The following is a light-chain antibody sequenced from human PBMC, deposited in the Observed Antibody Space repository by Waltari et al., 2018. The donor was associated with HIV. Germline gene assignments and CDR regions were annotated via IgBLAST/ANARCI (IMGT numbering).Light chain of an antibody. CDR1: SSNIGAGYD. CDR2: GNS. J-gene: IGLJ3*02. V-gene: IGLV1-40*01. Sequence: QSVLTQPPSVSGAPGQRVTISCTGSSSNIGAGYDVHWYQQLPGTAPNLLIYGNSNRPSGVPDRFPGSKSGTSASLAITGLQAEDEADYYCQSYDSSLSAWVFGGGTRLTVL. CDR3: QSYDSSLSAWV.